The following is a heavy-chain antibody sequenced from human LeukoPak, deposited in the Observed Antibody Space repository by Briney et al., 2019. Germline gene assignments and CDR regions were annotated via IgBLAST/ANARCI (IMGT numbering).Heavy chain of an antibody. CDR2: IYSGSST. D-gene: IGHD2-15*01. J-gene: IGHJ4*02. CDR1: GFTFSSYS. V-gene: IGHV3-53*01. Sequence: GGSLRFSCAASGFTFSSYSMNWVRQAPGKGLEWVSVIYSGSSTYYADSVKGRFTISRDNSKNTLYLQMNSLRAEDTAVYYCASCVGSCYSAPFDYWGQGTLVTVSS. CDR3: ASCVGSCYSAPFDY.